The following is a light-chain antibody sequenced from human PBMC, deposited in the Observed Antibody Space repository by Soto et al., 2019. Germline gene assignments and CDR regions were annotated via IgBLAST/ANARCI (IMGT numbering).Light chain of an antibody. J-gene: IGKJ1*01. CDR2: DAS. V-gene: IGKV1-5*01. CDR1: QSISSW. CDR3: QQYNSYSRTWT. Sequence: DIQMTQSPSTLSASVGDRVTITCRASQSISSWLAWYQQKPGKAPKLLIYDASSLESGVPSRFSGSGSGIEFTLTISSLQPDDFATYYCQQYNSYSRTWTFGQGTKVEIK.